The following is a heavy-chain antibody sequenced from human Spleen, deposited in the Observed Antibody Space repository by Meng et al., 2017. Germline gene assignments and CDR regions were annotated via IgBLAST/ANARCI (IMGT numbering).Heavy chain of an antibody. V-gene: IGHV4-4*02. Sequence: QVQLRESGPALVKPSETLSLTCAVSGDSLTNHNWWAWVRQPPGKGLEWIGEIPHRGSSAYNPSLKSRVSMSIDKSKNHFPLKLNAVTAGHVAVDLCLRGSGGSVWGQGTLVTVSS. D-gene: IGHD2-15*01. CDR3: LRGSGGSV. CDR2: IPHRGSS. CDR1: GDSLTNHNW. J-gene: IGHJ1*01.